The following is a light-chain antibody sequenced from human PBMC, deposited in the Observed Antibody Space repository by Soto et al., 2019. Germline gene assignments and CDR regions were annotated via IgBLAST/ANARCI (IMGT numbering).Light chain of an antibody. CDR3: QYYGTSFT. V-gene: IGKV3-20*01. CDR2: GAS. Sequence: EIVVTQSPGTLSLSPGERATLSCRASQSVSTTYLAWYQQKPGQAPRPLIFGASSRATGIPDRFSGSGSGTDFTLTINRLELEDFAVYYCQYYGTSFTFGGGTKVEIK. CDR1: QSVSTTY. J-gene: IGKJ4*01.